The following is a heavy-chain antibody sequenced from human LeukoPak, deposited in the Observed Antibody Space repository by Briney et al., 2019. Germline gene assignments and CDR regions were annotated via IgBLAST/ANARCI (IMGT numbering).Heavy chain of an antibody. CDR1: GFTFSSYS. V-gene: IGHV3-21*01. Sequence: GGSLRLSCAASGFTFSSYSMNWVRQAPGKGLEWVSSISSSSSYIYYADSVKGRFTISRDNAKNSLYLQMNSLRAEDTAVYYCARAMPDIVVVVAATGAFDIWGQGTMVTVSS. D-gene: IGHD2-15*01. J-gene: IGHJ3*02. CDR2: ISSSSSYI. CDR3: ARAMPDIVVVVAATGAFDI.